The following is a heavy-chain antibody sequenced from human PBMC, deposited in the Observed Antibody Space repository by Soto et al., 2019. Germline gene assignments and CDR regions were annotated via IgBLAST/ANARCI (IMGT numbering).Heavy chain of an antibody. V-gene: IGHV4-30-4*01. CDR3: ARAPVGLDTISYFDY. J-gene: IGHJ4*02. D-gene: IGHD3-3*01. CDR1: GVSLNSGDYC. CDR2: IYNGGST. Sequence: PSATPSLTRHFSGVSLNSGDYCLAWLRRPPGKGLEWIGYIYNGGSTYYRPALESRMHMSLDATRNHYSLRLTSVTAADTAVYFCARAPVGLDTISYFDYWGQGKLVTVSS.